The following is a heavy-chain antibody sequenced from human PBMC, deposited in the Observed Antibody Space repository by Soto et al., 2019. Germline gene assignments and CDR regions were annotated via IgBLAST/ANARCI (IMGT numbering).Heavy chain of an antibody. J-gene: IGHJ4*02. CDR2: IGTAGDT. Sequence: VQLVESGGGLVQPGGSLRLSCAASGFTFSSYAMHWVRQATGKGLEWVSAIGTAGDTYYPGSVKGRFTIARENAKNSLYLQMNSLRAGETAVYYCARGSHDDYIWGSYTASFEFDYWGQGTLVTVSS. D-gene: IGHD3-16*01. CDR1: GFTFSSYA. CDR3: ARGSHDDYIWGSYTASFEFDY. V-gene: IGHV3-13*01.